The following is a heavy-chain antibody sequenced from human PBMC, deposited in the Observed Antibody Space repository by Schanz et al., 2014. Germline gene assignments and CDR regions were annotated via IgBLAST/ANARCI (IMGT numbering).Heavy chain of an antibody. CDR3: ARHGRGLAKYQLLYFDY. V-gene: IGHV4-4*07. CDR2: IYTSGST. Sequence: QVQLQESGPGLVKPSETLSLTCSVSGGSISSYYWSWIRQPAGKGLEWIGRIYTSGSTNYNPSLKSRVPMSVDTSKNQFSLKLSSVTDADTAVYYCARHGRGLAKYQLLYFDYWGQGTLVTVS. CDR1: GGSISSYY. J-gene: IGHJ4*02. D-gene: IGHD2-2*01.